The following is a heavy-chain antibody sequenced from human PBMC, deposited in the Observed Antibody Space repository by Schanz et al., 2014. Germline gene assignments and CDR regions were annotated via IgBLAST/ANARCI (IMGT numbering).Heavy chain of an antibody. CDR1: GGTFSNHG. CDR2: TIPMINEA. V-gene: IGHV1-69*04. J-gene: IGHJ4*02. Sequence: QLPLVQSGPEVAEPGSSVTVSCTTSGGTFSNHGITWVRQAPGQGFEWIGRTIPMINEAKYADNFRGRVSMTADKSTSTAYMVLSGLTHEDTATYYCARDAADFLAGYYLDTWGQGTLVVVSS. CDR3: ARDAADFLAGYYLDT. D-gene: IGHD3-9*01.